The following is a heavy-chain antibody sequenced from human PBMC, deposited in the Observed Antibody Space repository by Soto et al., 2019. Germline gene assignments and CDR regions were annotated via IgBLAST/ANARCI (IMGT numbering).Heavy chain of an antibody. V-gene: IGHV3-21*06. D-gene: IGHD4-17*01. Sequence: GGSLRLSCATSVFTFISFDMDWVRQAPGKGLEWVSSIHRASTYIYYADSVRGRFTISRDNAKSSLYLQMNSLTVEDTAVYYCARRAVTTYHFFDYWGQGALVTVSS. CDR2: IHRASTYI. J-gene: IGHJ4*02. CDR1: VFTFISFD. CDR3: ARRAVTTYHFFDY.